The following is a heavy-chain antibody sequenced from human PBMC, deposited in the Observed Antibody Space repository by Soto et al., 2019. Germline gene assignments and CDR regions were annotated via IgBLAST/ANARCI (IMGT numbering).Heavy chain of an antibody. J-gene: IGHJ6*03. D-gene: IGHD3-10*01. V-gene: IGHV4-59*08. CDR3: ARRPPLNDRELWFGEDQGYYYYYMDV. Sequence: SETLSLTCTVSGGSISSYYWSWIRQPPGKGLEWIGYIYYSGSTNYNPSLKSRVTISVDTSKNQFSLKLSSVTAADTAVYYCARRPPLNDRELWFGEDQGYYYYYMDVWGKGTTVTVSS. CDR2: IYYSGST. CDR1: GGSISSYY.